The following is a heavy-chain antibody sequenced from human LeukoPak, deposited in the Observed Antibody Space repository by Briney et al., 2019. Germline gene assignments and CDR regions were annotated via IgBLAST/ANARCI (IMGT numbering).Heavy chain of an antibody. CDR1: GFSFADIP. D-gene: IGHD6-19*01. CDR3: VRNLAVAGTCFDS. V-gene: IGHV3-7*03. CDR2: IKQDGSDR. J-gene: IGHJ4*02. Sequence: GGSLRLSCTTSGFSFADIPMSWFRQAPGTGLEWVANIKQDGSDRNYVTSVRGRFTISRDNAESSLFLQMNSLRAEDTAVYYCVRNLAVAGTCFDSWGQGTLVTVSS.